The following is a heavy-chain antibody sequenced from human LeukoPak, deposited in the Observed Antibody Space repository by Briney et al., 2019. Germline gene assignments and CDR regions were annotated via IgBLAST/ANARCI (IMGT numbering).Heavy chain of an antibody. J-gene: IGHJ4*02. CDR1: GYSFTDYA. D-gene: IGHD6-19*01. CDR3: ARRHTSTNGWYSQY. Sequence: ASVKVSCKASGYSFTDYAINWVRQAPGQGLEWMGWINTDTGNPTYAQGFTGRFVFSLDTSVSTAYLHISSLKAEDTAVYYCARRHTSTNGWYSQYWGQGTLVTVSS. V-gene: IGHV7-4-1*02. CDR2: INTDTGNP.